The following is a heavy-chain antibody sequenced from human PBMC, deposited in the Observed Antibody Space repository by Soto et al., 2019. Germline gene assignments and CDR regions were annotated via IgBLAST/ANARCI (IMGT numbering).Heavy chain of an antibody. CDR2: IYWDDDK. CDR3: AHRRCSGSSCYQTFDH. J-gene: IGHJ4*02. D-gene: IGHD2-15*01. Sequence: QITLKESGPTLVKPTQTLTLTCTFSGFSLSTSGVGVGWIRQPPGKALEWLALIYWDDDKRYSPSLRNRLTITKDTSKNQVVLTMTNMDPVDTATYYCAHRRCSGSSCYQTFDHWGQGTLVTVFS. CDR1: GFSLSTSGVG. V-gene: IGHV2-5*02.